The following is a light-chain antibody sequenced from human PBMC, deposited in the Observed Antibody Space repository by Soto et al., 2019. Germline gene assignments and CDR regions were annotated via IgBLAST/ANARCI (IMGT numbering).Light chain of an antibody. CDR3: SSYTGGSTYV. CDR1: SSDIGGYKY. V-gene: IGLV2-14*01. CDR2: DVS. J-gene: IGLJ1*01. Sequence: QCVLTQPASVSWFPGQARTIFCTGTSSDIGGYKYVSWYQQHPGKAPKLMIYDVSNRPSGVSNRFSGSKSGNTATLTISGLQGEDEAEYYCSSYTGGSTYVFGAGTKVTVL.